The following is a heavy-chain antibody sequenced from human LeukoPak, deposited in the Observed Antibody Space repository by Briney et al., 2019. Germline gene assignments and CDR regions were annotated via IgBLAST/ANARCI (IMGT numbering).Heavy chain of an antibody. J-gene: IGHJ3*02. CDR2: ISSSSSYI. CDR1: GFTFSSYS. D-gene: IGHD1-7*01. CDR3: ARDIRLELRLGHDAFDI. Sequence: GGSLRLSCAASGFTFSSYSMNWVRQAPGKGLEWVSSISSSSSYIYYADSVEGRFTISRDNAKNSLYLQMNSLRAEDTAVYYCARDIRLELRLGHDAFDIWGQGTMVTVSS. V-gene: IGHV3-21*01.